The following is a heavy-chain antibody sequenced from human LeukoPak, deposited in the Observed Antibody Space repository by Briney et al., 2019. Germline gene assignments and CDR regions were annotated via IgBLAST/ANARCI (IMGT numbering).Heavy chain of an antibody. CDR1: GGSISSYY. J-gene: IGHJ4*02. V-gene: IGHV4-4*07. CDR3: ARSSTEYSSGWYASYYFDY. CDR2: IYTSGST. Sequence: SETLSLTRTVSGGSISSYYWSWIRQPAGKGLEWIGPIYTSGSTSYNPSLKSRVTMSVDTSKNQFSLKLSSVTAADTAVYYCARSSTEYSSGWYASYYFDYWGQGTLVTVSS. D-gene: IGHD6-19*01.